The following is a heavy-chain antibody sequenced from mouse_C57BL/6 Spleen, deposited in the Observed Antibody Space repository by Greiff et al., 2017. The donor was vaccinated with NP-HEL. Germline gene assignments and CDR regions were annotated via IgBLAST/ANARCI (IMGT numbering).Heavy chain of an antibody. CDR2: IWSGGST. CDR3: ATHYGSSPYYAMDY. V-gene: IGHV2-4*01. CDR1: GFSLTSYG. J-gene: IGHJ4*01. D-gene: IGHD1-1*01. Sequence: VKVVESGPGLVQPSQSLSITCTVSGFSLTSYGVHWVRQPPGKGLEWLGVIWSGGSTDYNAAFISRLSISKDNSKSQVFFKMNSLQADDTAIYYCATHYGSSPYYAMDYWGQGTSVTVSS.